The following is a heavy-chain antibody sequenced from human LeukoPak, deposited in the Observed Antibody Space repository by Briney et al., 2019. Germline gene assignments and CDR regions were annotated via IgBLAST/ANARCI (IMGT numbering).Heavy chain of an antibody. CDR1: GFTFSSYV. Sequence: GGSLRLSCAASGFTFSSYVMSWVRQAPGKGLEWVSTISGNGRNTYYADSAKGRFTISRDNSKITVYLEMNSLRAEDTAVYYCARGRGVYGYWYFDLWGRGTLVTVSS. CDR3: ARGRGVYGYWYFDL. CDR2: ISGNGRNT. V-gene: IGHV3-23*01. D-gene: IGHD2-15*01. J-gene: IGHJ2*01.